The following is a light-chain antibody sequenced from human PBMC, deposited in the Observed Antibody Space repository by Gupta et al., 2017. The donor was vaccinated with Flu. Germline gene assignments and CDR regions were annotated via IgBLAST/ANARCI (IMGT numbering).Light chain of an antibody. CDR2: DAS. Sequence: EIVLTQPPATLSLSPGERATPSCRASQSVSSYLAWYQQKPGQAPRLLIYDASNRATGSPTRFSGSGSGTDFTLTISSLEPEDFAVYYCQQRSNWPSFGGGTKVEIK. CDR1: QSVSSY. CDR3: QQRSNWPS. V-gene: IGKV3-11*01. J-gene: IGKJ4*01.